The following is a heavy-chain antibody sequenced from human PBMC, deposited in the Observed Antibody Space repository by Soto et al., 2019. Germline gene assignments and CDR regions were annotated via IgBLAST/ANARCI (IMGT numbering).Heavy chain of an antibody. J-gene: IGHJ3*02. CDR3: ARQDPYYDILTGYSPRAFDI. Sequence: PSETLSLTCTVSGGSISSYYWSWIRQPPGKGLEWIGNIYYSGSTNYNPSLKSRVAISVDTSKNQFSLKLNSVTAADTAVYYCARQDPYYDILTGYSPRAFDIWGQGTMVTVSS. CDR1: GGSISSYY. V-gene: IGHV4-59*08. CDR2: IYYSGST. D-gene: IGHD3-9*01.